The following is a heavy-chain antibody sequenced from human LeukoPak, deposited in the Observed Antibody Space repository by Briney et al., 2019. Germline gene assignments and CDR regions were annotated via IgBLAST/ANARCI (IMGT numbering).Heavy chain of an antibody. J-gene: IGHJ4*02. CDR3: ARRVGLSTSGIGFFDY. CDR2: IYPGDSDT. CDR1: GYSFINFW. D-gene: IGHD6-13*01. Sequence: GESLKISCKGSGYSFINFWIGWVRQMPGKGLEWLGIIYPGDSDTRYSPSFQGQVSISADKSISTAYLQWNSLKASDTAIYYCARRVGLSTSGIGFFDYWGQGTLVTVSS. V-gene: IGHV5-51*01.